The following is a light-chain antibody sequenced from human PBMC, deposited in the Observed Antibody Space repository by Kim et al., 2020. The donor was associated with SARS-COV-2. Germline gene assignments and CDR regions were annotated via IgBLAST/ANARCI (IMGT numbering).Light chain of an antibody. CDR1: QSISSW. CDR2: KAS. J-gene: IGKJ1*01. V-gene: IGKV1-5*03. Sequence: DVQMTQSPSTLSASVGDRVTITCRASQSISSWLAWYQQKPGKAPKLLIYKASSLESGVPSRFSGSGPGTEFTLTISSLQAEDFATYFCQQYYSDWTFGQGTKVDIK. CDR3: QQYYSDWT.